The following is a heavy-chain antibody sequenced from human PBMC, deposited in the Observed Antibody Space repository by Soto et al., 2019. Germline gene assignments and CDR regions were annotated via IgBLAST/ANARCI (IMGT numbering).Heavy chain of an antibody. V-gene: IGHV3-53*01. J-gene: IGHJ4*02. D-gene: IGHD5-18*01. Sequence: GGSLRLSCAASGFTFSSYEMSWVRQAPGKGLEWVSVIYSGGSTYYADSVKGRFTISRDNSKNTLYLQMNSLRAEDTAVYYCARASARGYSYGFDYWGQGTLVTVSS. CDR1: GFTFSSYE. CDR2: IYSGGST. CDR3: ARASARGYSYGFDY.